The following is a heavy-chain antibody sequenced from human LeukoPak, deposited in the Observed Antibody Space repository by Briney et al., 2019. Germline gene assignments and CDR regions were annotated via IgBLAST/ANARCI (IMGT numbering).Heavy chain of an antibody. Sequence: PSETLSLTCTVSGGSLTTTSYSWGWIRQPPGKGLEWIGSIDYSGTTYYNPSLKSRFTISVDTSKNQFSLKLTSVTAADTAVYYCASHFAYYGYYFDYWGQGTLVTVSS. CDR3: ASHFAYYGYYFDY. D-gene: IGHD1-26*01. J-gene: IGHJ4*02. V-gene: IGHV4-39*01. CDR1: GGSLTTTSYS. CDR2: IDYSGTT.